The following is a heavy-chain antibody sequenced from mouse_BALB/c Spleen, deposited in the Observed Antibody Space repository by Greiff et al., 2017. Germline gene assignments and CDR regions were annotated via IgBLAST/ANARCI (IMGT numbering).Heavy chain of an antibody. CDR2: INPYNGAT. CDR3: ASPKTETSFAY. J-gene: IGHJ3*01. CDR1: GYTFTEYT. Sequence: EVQLQQSGPELVKPGASVKISCKTSGYTFTEYTMHWVKQSHGKSLEWIGRINPYNGATSYNQNFKDKASLTVDKSSSTAYMELHSLTSEDSAVYYCASPKTETSFAYWGQGTLVTVSA. D-gene: IGHD3-2*01. V-gene: IGHV1-18*01.